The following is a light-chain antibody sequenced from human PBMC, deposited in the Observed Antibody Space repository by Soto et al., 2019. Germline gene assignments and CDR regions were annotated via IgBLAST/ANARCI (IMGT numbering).Light chain of an antibody. CDR1: PSVTNF. Sequence: PGERATLSCRASPSVTNFLAWYQQTPGQAPRLLIYGAFNRATGIPARFSGSGSGTDFTLTISSLEPEDSAIYYCQQRNIWPPVTFGQGTRLEIK. V-gene: IGKV3-11*01. J-gene: IGKJ5*01. CDR2: GAF. CDR3: QQRNIWPPVT.